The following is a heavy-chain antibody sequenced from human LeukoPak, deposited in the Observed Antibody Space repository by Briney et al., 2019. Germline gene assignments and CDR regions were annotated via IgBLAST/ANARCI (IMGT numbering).Heavy chain of an antibody. D-gene: IGHD6-6*01. CDR3: PRVMAARREDLNWFDP. CDR2: VYYSGNT. Sequence: SETLSLTCTVSGASISSSGSYWGWIRQPPGTGLEWIVSVYYSGNTYNPSLKSRVTISVDTSKNQLCLNLTSVTAADTAIYYCPRVMAARREDLNWFDPCGQGTLVTVPS. J-gene: IGHJ5*02. V-gene: IGHV4-39*07. CDR1: GASISSSGSY.